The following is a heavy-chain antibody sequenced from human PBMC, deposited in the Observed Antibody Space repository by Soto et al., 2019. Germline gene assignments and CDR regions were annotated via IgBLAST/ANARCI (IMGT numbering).Heavy chain of an antibody. V-gene: IGHV3-48*02. D-gene: IGHD3-10*01. CDR2: ISRASSTI. Sequence: SLRLSCAASGFSLSNYNMNWVRQGPGKGLEWVSYISRASSTIYYAESVKVLFTISRDNAKNSLYLQMNSLRDEDTAVYYCARDHVGSGSYYLGYFFDYWAQGALVTVPS. CDR1: GFSLSNYN. CDR3: ARDHVGSGSYYLGYFFDY. J-gene: IGHJ4*02.